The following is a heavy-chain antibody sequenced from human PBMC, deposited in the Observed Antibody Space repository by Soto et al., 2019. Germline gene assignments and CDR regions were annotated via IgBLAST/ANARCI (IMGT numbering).Heavy chain of an antibody. CDR1: GLSFSGSP. V-gene: IGHV3-73*01. D-gene: IGHD3-16*01. CDR3: THDGNYVAAGFFDV. Sequence: PGGSLRLSCAASGLSFSGSPIHWVRQASGKGLEWVGRIGSKPHSYATAYGASVKGRFTISRDDSENTVFLQLDNLGGEDTAIYYCTHDGNYVAAGFFDVWGQGTQVTVSS. J-gene: IGHJ4*02. CDR2: IGSKPHSYAT.